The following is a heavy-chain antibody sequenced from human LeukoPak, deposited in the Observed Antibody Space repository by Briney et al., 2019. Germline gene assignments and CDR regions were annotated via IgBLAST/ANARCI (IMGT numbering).Heavy chain of an antibody. CDR1: GGPIITRSYY. J-gene: IGHJ5*01. CDR2: IYYSGTT. Sequence: SETLSLTCTVSGGPIITRSYYWGWIRQPPGKGLEWIGTIYYSGTTYYNPSLKSRVTMSVDTSKNHFSLNLSSVTATDTAVYYCARSIQLWLAGFDSWGQGTLVTVSS. D-gene: IGHD5-18*01. V-gene: IGHV4-39*02. CDR3: ARSIQLWLAGFDS.